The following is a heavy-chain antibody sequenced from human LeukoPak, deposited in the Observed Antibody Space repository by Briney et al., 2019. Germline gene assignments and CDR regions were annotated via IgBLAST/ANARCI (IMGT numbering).Heavy chain of an antibody. CDR3: ASAIGPGSPFDY. D-gene: IGHD3-10*01. Sequence: GGSLRLSCAASGFTFSSYWMHWVRQAPGKGLVWVSRINSDGSSTSYADSVKGRFTISRDNAKNTLYLQMNSLRAEDTAAYYCASAIGPGSPFDYWGQGTLVTVSS. V-gene: IGHV3-74*01. CDR1: GFTFSSYW. CDR2: INSDGSST. J-gene: IGHJ4*02.